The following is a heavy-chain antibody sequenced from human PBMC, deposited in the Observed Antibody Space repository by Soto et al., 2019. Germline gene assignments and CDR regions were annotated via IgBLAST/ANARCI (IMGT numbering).Heavy chain of an antibody. Sequence: LRLSCAASGFTFSSYAISWARQAPGKGLEWVSAISGTGGSTFYADSVKGRFTISRDNSKNTLYLQLNSLRAEDTALYYCAKGAYDLWSGYYGYYYYGMDVWGQGTTVTVSS. J-gene: IGHJ6*02. CDR2: ISGTGGST. CDR3: AKGAYDLWSGYYGYYYYGMDV. CDR1: GFTFSSYA. D-gene: IGHD3-3*01. V-gene: IGHV3-23*01.